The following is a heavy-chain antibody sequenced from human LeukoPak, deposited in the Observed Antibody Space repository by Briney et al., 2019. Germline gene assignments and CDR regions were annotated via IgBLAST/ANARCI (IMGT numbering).Heavy chain of an antibody. Sequence: PSETLSLTCTVSGGSISSGDYYWRWIRQPPGKGLEWIGYIYYSGSTYYNPSLKSRVTISVDTSKNQFSLKLSSVTAADTAVYYCARDKDGGNFDYWGQGTLVTVSS. D-gene: IGHD3-16*01. J-gene: IGHJ4*02. V-gene: IGHV4-30-4*01. CDR2: IYYSGST. CDR1: GGSISSGDYY. CDR3: ARDKDGGNFDY.